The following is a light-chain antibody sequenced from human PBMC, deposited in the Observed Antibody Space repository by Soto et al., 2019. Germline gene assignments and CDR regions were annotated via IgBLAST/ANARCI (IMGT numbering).Light chain of an antibody. J-gene: IGKJ2*01. CDR2: WAS. CDR3: QQYYSTPYT. V-gene: IGKV4-1*01. CDR1: QSVLYSSNNKNY. Sequence: DIVMTQSPDSLAVSLGERATINCKSSQSVLYSSNNKNYLAWYQQKPGQPPKLLIYWASTRESGVPDRFSGSGSRTDFTLTINSLQAEDVAVYYCQQYYSTPYTFGQGTKLEIK.